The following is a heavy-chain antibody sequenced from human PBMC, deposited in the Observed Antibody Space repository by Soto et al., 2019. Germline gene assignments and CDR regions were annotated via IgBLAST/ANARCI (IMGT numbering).Heavy chain of an antibody. CDR2: IIPIFGTA. J-gene: IGHJ4*02. CDR1: GGTFSSYA. D-gene: IGHD2-2*01. Sequence: QVQLVQSGAEVKKPGSSVKVSCKASGGTFSSYAISWVRQAPGQGLEWMGGIIPIFGTANYAQKFQGRVTITADESTSTAYMELSSLRSEDTAVYYCARLWLAIADIVLVPAARLGEPLDYWGQGTLVTVSS. V-gene: IGHV1-69*12. CDR3: ARLWLAIADIVLVPAARLGEPLDY.